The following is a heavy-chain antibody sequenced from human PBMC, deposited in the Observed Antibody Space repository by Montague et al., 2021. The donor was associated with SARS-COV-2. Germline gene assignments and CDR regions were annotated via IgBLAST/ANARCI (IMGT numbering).Heavy chain of an antibody. CDR2: IFTSGNT. CDR3: AGLRFNARHYFDY. CDR1: DGSITSDNYY. V-gene: IGHV4-61*02. D-gene: IGHD3-16*01. Sequence: TLSLTCTVSDGSITSDNYYWSWIRQPAGKGLEWIGRIFTSGNTDYNPSLTGRVTMSLDTSESQFSLKLNPVTAADTAIYYCAGLRFNARHYFDYWGPGILVTASS. J-gene: IGHJ4*02.